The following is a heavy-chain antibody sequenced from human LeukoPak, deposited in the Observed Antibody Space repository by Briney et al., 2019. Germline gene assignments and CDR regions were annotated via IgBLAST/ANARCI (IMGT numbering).Heavy chain of an antibody. V-gene: IGHV4-59*01. CDR1: GGSISSYY. J-gene: IGHJ6*03. D-gene: IGHD6-13*01. Sequence: PSETLSLTCTVSGGSISSYYWSWIRQPAGKGLEWIGYIYYSGSTNYNPSLKSRVTISVDTSKNQFSLKLSSVTAADTAVYYCARGGIAAAGYYYYYMDVWGKGTTVTISS. CDR3: ARGGIAAAGYYYYYMDV. CDR2: IYYSGST.